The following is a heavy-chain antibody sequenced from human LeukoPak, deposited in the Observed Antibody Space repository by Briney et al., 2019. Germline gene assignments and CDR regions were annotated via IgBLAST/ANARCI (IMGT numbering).Heavy chain of an antibody. CDR3: ARGGYSSASFDY. Sequence: GGSLRLSCAASGFTVSSNYMSWVRQAPGKGLEWVSVIYSGGSTYYADSVKGRFTISRDNAKNSLYLQMNSLRAEDTAVYYCARGGYSSASFDYWGQGTLVTVSS. CDR1: GFTVSSNY. CDR2: IYSGGST. D-gene: IGHD6-25*01. J-gene: IGHJ4*02. V-gene: IGHV3-53*01.